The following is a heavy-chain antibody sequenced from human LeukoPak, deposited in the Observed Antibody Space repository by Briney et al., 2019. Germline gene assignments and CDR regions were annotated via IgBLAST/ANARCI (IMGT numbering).Heavy chain of an antibody. J-gene: IGHJ4*02. D-gene: IGHD3/OR15-3a*01. CDR1: GFTFSTFA. CDR2: ISNDGSNK. V-gene: IGHV3-30*04. Sequence: GGSLRLSCAASGFTFSTFAMHWVRQAPGKGLEWVALISNDGSNKYFADSVRGRFSISRDNSKSTLYLQMDSLRVEDTAVYHCVRDDFSVSELFDYWGQGTLVTVSS. CDR3: VRDDFSVSELFDY.